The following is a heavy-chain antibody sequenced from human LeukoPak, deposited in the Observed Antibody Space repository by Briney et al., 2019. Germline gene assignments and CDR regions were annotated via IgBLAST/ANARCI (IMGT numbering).Heavy chain of an antibody. J-gene: IGHJ4*02. Sequence: PGGSLRLSCAASGFTFSSYAMHWVRQAPGKGLEWVAVISYDGSNKYYADSVKGRFTISRDNSKNTLYLQMNSLRAEDTAVYYCARASSYSSGWSHLPYWGQGTLVTVSS. CDR3: ARASSYSSGWSHLPY. V-gene: IGHV3-30-3*01. CDR1: GFTFSSYA. CDR2: ISYDGSNK. D-gene: IGHD6-19*01.